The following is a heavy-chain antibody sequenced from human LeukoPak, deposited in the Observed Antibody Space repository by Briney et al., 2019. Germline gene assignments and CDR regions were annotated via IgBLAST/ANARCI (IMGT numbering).Heavy chain of an antibody. J-gene: IGHJ4*02. Sequence: PSETLSLTCTVSGGSISSYYWSWIRQPPGKGLEWIGYIYYSGSTNYNPSLKSRVTISVDTSKNQFSLKLSSVTAADTAVYYCARANTLRQQLAWGDWGQGTLVTVSS. V-gene: IGHV4-59*12. D-gene: IGHD6-13*01. CDR3: ARANTLRQQLAWGD. CDR1: GGSISSYY. CDR2: IYYSGST.